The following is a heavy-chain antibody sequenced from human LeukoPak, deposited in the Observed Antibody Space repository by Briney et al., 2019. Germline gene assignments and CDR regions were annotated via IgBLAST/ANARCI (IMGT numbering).Heavy chain of an antibody. V-gene: IGHV3-30-3*01. D-gene: IGHD6-13*01. J-gene: IGHJ4*02. CDR2: ISYDGSNK. CDR3: AREVIAAAGPFDY. CDR1: GFTFSSYA. Sequence: PGGSLRLSCAASGFTFSSYAMHWVRQAPGKGLEWVAVISYDGSNKYYADSVKGRFTISRDNSKNTLYLQMNSLRAEDTAVYYCAREVIAAAGPFDYWGQGTLVTVSS.